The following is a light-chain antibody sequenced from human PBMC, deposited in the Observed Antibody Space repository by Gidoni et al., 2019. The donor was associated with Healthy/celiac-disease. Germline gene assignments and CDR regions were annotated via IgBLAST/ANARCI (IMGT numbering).Light chain of an antibody. V-gene: IGKV1-8*01. CDR3: QQYYSYPYT. Sequence: AIRITQSPSSLSASTGDRVTITCRASQGLSSYLAWYQQKPGTAPKLLIYAASTLQSGVPSRFSGSGSGTDFTLTIICLQSEDFATYYCQQYYSYPYTFGQXTKLEIK. CDR1: QGLSSY. CDR2: AAS. J-gene: IGKJ2*01.